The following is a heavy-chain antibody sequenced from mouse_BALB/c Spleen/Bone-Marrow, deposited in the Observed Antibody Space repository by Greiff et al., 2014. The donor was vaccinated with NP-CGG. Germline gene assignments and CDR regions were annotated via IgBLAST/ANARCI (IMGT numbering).Heavy chain of an antibody. Sequence: EVQLVESGGGLVQPGGSLKLSCATSGFTFSDYYMYWVRQTPEKRLEWVAYISNGGGSTYYPDTVKGRFTISRDNAKNTLYLQMSRLKSEGTAMYYCARGLYYRPFAYWGQGTLVTVSA. CDR1: GFTFSDYY. J-gene: IGHJ3*01. CDR3: ARGLYYRPFAY. D-gene: IGHD2-14*01. V-gene: IGHV5-12*02. CDR2: ISNGGGST.